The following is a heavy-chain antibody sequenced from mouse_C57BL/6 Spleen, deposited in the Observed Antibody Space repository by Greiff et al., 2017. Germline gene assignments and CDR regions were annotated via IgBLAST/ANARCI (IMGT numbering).Heavy chain of an antibody. V-gene: IGHV1-5*01. CDR1: GYTFTSYW. Sequence: EVQLQESGTVLARPGASVKMSCKTSGYTFTSYWMHWVKQRPGQGLEWIGAIYPGNSDTSYNQKFKGKAKLTAVTSASTAYMELSSLTNEDSAVYYCTREGYYYGSSYGAWFAYWGQGTLVTVSA. J-gene: IGHJ3*01. CDR3: TREGYYYGSSYGAWFAY. CDR2: IYPGNSDT. D-gene: IGHD1-1*01.